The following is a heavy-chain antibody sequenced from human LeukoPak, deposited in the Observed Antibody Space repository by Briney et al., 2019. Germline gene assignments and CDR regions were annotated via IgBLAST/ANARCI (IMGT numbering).Heavy chain of an antibody. Sequence: ASVKVSCKASGYTFTSYYMHWVRQAPGQGLEWMGIINPSGGSTSYAQKFQGRVTMTRDMSTSTVYMELGSLRSEDTAVYYCARAYDENYDFWSGYPNGQFDYWGQGTLVTVSS. CDR3: ARAYDENYDFWSGYPNGQFDY. CDR1: GYTFTSYY. CDR2: INPSGGST. D-gene: IGHD3-3*01. V-gene: IGHV1-46*01. J-gene: IGHJ4*02.